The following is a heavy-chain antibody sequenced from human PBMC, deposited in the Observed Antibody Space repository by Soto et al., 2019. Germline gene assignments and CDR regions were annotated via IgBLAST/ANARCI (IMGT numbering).Heavy chain of an antibody. D-gene: IGHD3-9*01. CDR3: ARDLDWSFDY. Sequence: GGSLRLSCAASGFTFSRYSMNWVRQAPGKGLEWISYISGSNSEKFYTDSVKGRFTISRDNAKNSLYLQMNSLRAEDTVVYFCARDLDWSFDYWGQGTLVTVSS. V-gene: IGHV3-48*01. CDR2: ISGSNSEK. CDR1: GFTFSRYS. J-gene: IGHJ4*02.